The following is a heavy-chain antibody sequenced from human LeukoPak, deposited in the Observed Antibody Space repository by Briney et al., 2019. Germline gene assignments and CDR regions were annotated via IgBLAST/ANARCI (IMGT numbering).Heavy chain of an antibody. D-gene: IGHD6-19*01. CDR2: MNPNSGNT. CDR3: ARGTQPSGWYDFDY. V-gene: IGHV1-8*03. J-gene: IGHJ4*02. Sequence: ATVKVSCKASGYTFTSYGINWVRQATGQGLEWMGWMNPNSGNTGYAQKFQGRVTITRNTSISTAYMELSSLRSEDTAVYYCARGTQPSGWYDFDYWGQGTLVTVSS. CDR1: GYTFTSYG.